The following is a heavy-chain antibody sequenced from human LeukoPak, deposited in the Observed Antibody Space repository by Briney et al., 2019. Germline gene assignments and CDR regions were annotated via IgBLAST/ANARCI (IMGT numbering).Heavy chain of an antibody. CDR1: GGSFSGYY. CDR3: ARGDYGGKGSIDY. V-gene: IGHV4-34*01. D-gene: IGHD4-17*01. J-gene: IGHJ4*02. CDR2: IYYSGST. Sequence: SETLSLTCAVYGGSFSGYYWSWIRQPPGKGLEWIGSIYYSGSTYYNPSLKSRVTISVDTSKNQFSLKLSSVTAADTAVYYCARGDYGGKGSIDYWGQGTLVTVSS.